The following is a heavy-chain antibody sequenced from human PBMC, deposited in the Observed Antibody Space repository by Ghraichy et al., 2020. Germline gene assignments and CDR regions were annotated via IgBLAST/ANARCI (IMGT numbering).Heavy chain of an antibody. CDR3: ARGPTYSSSWYPSYY. Sequence: ASVKVSCKASGYTFTSYGISWVRQAPGQGLEWMGWISAYNGNTNYAQKLQGRVTMTTDTSTSTAYMELRSLRSDDTAVYYCARGPTYSSSWYPSYYWGQGTLVTVSS. CDR2: ISAYNGNT. CDR1: GYTFTSYG. D-gene: IGHD6-13*01. V-gene: IGHV1-18*01. J-gene: IGHJ4*02.